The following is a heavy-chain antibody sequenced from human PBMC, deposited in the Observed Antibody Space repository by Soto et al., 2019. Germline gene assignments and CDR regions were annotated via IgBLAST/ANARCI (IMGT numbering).Heavy chain of an antibody. Sequence: QVQLVESGGGVVQPERSLRLSCVATGLTFSNYGIHWVRQAPGRGLEGVAVIWHDGSQKYSADSVRGRITISRDNSKSTVYLQMNGLRVAGPAADYCERRDDPVHLWGQGTMVTVS. CDR3: ERRDDPVHL. CDR1: GLTFSNYG. CDR2: IWHDGSQK. J-gene: IGHJ3*01. V-gene: IGHV3-33*01. D-gene: IGHD3-16*01.